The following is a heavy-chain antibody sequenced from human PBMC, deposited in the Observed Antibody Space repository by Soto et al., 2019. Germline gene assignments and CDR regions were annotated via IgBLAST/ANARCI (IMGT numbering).Heavy chain of an antibody. V-gene: IGHV3-74*01. CDR2: INPNGFIT. CDR3: ARDISGPHDQ. Sequence: WGAMRLSFAGSGDLFSHHCFHWVRQTPGRGLEWVSRINPNGFITVYAGSVKGRASISRGNAKDTLYLQIDSLTVEDSGVYFCARDISGPHDQWGQGTPVTVSS. D-gene: IGHD3-10*01. J-gene: IGHJ4*02. CDR1: GDLFSHHC.